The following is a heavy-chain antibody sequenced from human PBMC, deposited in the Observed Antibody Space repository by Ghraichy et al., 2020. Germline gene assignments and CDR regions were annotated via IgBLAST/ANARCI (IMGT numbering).Heavy chain of an antibody. CDR2: INNDGKEK. CDR3: ARDPKRGALDY. V-gene: IGHV3-7*03. CDR1: GFSFSGSW. Sequence: GGSLRLSCTASGFSFSGSWMSWVSHAPEKGMEWVANINNDGKEKYYVDSLKGRFTISRDNGKNSLFLQISSLRVEDTAVYYCARDPKRGALDYWGQGTLV. J-gene: IGHJ4*02. D-gene: IGHD3-10*01.